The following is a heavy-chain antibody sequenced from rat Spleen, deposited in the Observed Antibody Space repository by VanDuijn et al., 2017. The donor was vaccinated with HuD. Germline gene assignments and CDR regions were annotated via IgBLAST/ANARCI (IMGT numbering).Heavy chain of an antibody. CDR2: ISYGDSYGHSST. J-gene: IGHJ2*01. Sequence: EVQMVESGGGLVQPGRSLKLSCAASGFTFSDYGMAWVRQAPTTGLEWVATISYGDSYGHSSTYYRDSVKGRFPISRDNAKSTLSMQMDSLRSEDTATYHCARRHYGYTDYFDYWGQGVMVTVSS. D-gene: IGHD1-9*01. CDR1: GFTFSDYG. CDR3: ARRHYGYTDYFDY. V-gene: IGHV5-29*01.